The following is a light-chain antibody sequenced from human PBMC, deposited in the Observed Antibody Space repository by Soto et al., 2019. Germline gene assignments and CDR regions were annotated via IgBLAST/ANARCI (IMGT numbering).Light chain of an antibody. CDR1: QSVLYSSNNQNY. CDR3: QQYYSTPYT. J-gene: IGKJ2*01. Sequence: DIVMTQSPDSLAVSLGERATINCKSSQSVLYSSNNQNYLAWYQQKPGQPPKLLIYWASTRESGVPDRFSGSGSGTDFTRTISSLQAEDVAVYYCQQYYSTPYTFGQGNKLEIK. V-gene: IGKV4-1*01. CDR2: WAS.